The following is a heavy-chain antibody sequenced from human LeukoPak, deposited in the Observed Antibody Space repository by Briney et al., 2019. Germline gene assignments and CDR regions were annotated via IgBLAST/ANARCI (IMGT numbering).Heavy chain of an antibody. CDR1: GVTVSSNH. V-gene: IGHV3-66*01. J-gene: IGHJ3*01. CDR2: IFSDDTT. Sequence: GGSLRLSCAASGVTVSSNHLSWVRQAPGKGLEWVSCIFSDDTTYYADSVEGRFTISRDNSNNTLFLQMNNLRVQDTAVYYCAAVSSFNFWGQGTMVTVSS. D-gene: IGHD2-8*01. CDR3: AAVSSFNF.